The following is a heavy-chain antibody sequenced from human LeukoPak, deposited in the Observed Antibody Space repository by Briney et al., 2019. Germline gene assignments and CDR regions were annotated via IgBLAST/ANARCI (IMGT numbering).Heavy chain of an antibody. V-gene: IGHV3-21*01. Sequence: PGGSLRLSCAASGFTFSSYSMNWVRQAPGKGLEWVSSIGSSSSYIYYADSVKGRFTISRDNAKNSLYLQMNSLRAEDTAVYYCARRAVYYDSSGYYHYFDYWGQGTLVTVSS. CDR3: ARRAVYYDSSGYYHYFDY. CDR1: GFTFSSYS. D-gene: IGHD3-22*01. CDR2: IGSSSSYI. J-gene: IGHJ4*02.